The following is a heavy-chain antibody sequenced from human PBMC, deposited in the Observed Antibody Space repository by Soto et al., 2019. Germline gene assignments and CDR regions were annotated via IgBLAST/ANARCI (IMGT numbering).Heavy chain of an antibody. J-gene: IGHJ4*02. CDR1: GFTFSSYV. CDR2: MWYDGSNK. Sequence: GGSLRLSCAASGFTFSSYVMHWVRQAPGKGLEWVAVMWYDGSNKYYADSVKGRFTISRDNSKNTMYLQMNSLRAEDTAVYYCARAGGGSSFDYWGQGILVTVSS. V-gene: IGHV3-33*01. D-gene: IGHD3-16*01. CDR3: ARAGGGSSFDY.